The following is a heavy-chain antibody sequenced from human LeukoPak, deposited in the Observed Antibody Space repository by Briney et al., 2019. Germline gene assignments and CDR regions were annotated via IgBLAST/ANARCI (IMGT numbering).Heavy chain of an antibody. CDR3: ARHSELLFDY. Sequence: GESLKISCQGSGYSFTSYWIGRVRQMPGKGLEWMGIIYPGDSDTRYSPSFQGQVTISADKSISTAYLQWSSLKASDTAMYCCARHSELLFDYWGQGTLVTVSS. V-gene: IGHV5-51*01. CDR2: IYPGDSDT. D-gene: IGHD1-7*01. CDR1: GYSFTSYW. J-gene: IGHJ4*02.